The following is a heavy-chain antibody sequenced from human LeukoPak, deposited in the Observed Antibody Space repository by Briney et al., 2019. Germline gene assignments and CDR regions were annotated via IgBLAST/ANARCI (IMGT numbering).Heavy chain of an antibody. CDR3: ARRPPFDP. CDR2: MNPISGNT. V-gene: IGHV1-8*01. Sequence: GASVKVSCKASGYTFTSSDIIWVRQATGQGLEWMGWMNPISGNTGYAQKFQGRVTMTRNTSINTAYMELSGLRSEDTAVYYCARRPPFDPWGQGTLVTVSS. J-gene: IGHJ5*02. CDR1: GYTFTSSD.